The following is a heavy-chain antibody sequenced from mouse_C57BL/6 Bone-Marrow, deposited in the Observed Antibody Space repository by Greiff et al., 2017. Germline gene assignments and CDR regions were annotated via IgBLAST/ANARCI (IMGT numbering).Heavy chain of an antibody. D-gene: IGHD2-4*01. Sequence: VQLQQPGAELVKPGASVKLSCKASGYTFTSYWMHWVKQRPGRGLEWIGRIDPNSGGTKYNEKFKSKATLTVDKPSSTAYMQLSRLTSADSAVFYWGRGGDYDAWFAYWGQGTLVTVSS. CDR1: GYTFTSYW. CDR3: GRGGDYDAWFAY. V-gene: IGHV1-72*01. J-gene: IGHJ3*01. CDR2: IDPNSGGT.